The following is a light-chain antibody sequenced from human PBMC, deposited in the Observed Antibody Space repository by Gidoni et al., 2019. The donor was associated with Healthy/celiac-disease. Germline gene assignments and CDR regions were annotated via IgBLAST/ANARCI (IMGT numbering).Light chain of an antibody. CDR3: QQYGSSPYT. V-gene: IGKV3-20*01. CDR2: GAS. Sequence: EIVLTQSPGTLSLSPGERATLSCRASQSVSSSYLAWYQQKPGKAPRLLIYGASSRATGIPDRFSGSGSGTDFTLTISRLEPEDFAVYYCQQYGSSPYTCGQGTKLEIK. J-gene: IGKJ2*01. CDR1: QSVSSSY.